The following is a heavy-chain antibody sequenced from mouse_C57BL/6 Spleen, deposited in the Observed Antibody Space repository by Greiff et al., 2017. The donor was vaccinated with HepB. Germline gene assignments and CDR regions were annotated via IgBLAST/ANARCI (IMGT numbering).Heavy chain of an antibody. CDR1: GYTFPDYY. Sequence: QVQLKESGAELVKPGASVKISCKASGYTFPDYYINWVKQRPGQGLEWIGKIGPGSGSTYYNEKFKGKATLTADKSSSTAYMQLSSLTSEDSAVSFCASMVALYGSSYPYYFDYWGQGTTRTVSS. V-gene: IGHV1-77*01. CDR2: IGPGSGST. J-gene: IGHJ2*01. CDR3: ASMVALYGSSYPYYFDY. D-gene: IGHD1-1*01.